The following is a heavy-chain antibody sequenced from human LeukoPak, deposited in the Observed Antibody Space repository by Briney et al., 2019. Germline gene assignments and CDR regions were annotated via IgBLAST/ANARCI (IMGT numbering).Heavy chain of an antibody. CDR3: AREAVVGSTSCTFDY. V-gene: IGHV1-2*02. CDR1: GYTFTGYY. CDR2: INPNSGGT. D-gene: IGHD2-2*01. J-gene: IGHJ4*02. Sequence: ASVKVSCKASGYTFTGYYMHWVRQAPGQGLEWMGWINPNSGGTNYAQKFQGRVTMARDTSLSTAYMELSRLRSDDTALYYCAREAVVGSTSCTFDYWGQGTLVTVSS.